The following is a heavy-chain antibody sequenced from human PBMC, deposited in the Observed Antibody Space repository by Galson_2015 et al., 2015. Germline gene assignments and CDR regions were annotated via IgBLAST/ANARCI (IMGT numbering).Heavy chain of an antibody. V-gene: IGHV3-21*01. J-gene: IGHJ2*01. CDR1: GFTFSSYG. CDR3: ARGLVVAATDWYFDL. D-gene: IGHD2-15*01. CDR2: IGISSSHT. Sequence: SLRLSCAASGFTFSSYGMNWVRQAPGKGLEWVSSIGISSSHTYYADSMTGRFTISRDNAKNSLYLQMNSLRAEDTAVYYCARGLVVAATDWYFDLWGRGTLATVSS.